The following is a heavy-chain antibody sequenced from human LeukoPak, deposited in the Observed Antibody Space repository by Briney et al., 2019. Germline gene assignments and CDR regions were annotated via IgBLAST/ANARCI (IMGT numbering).Heavy chain of an antibody. CDR2: ISSSSSYI. J-gene: IGHJ4*02. CDR1: GFTFSSYS. Sequence: GGSLRLSCAASGFTFSSYSMNWVRQAPGKGLQWVSSISSSSSYIYYADSVKGRFTISRDNAKNSLYLQMNSLRAEDTAVYYCARDSSFDFDYWGQGTLVTVSS. D-gene: IGHD6-6*01. CDR3: ARDSSFDFDY. V-gene: IGHV3-21*01.